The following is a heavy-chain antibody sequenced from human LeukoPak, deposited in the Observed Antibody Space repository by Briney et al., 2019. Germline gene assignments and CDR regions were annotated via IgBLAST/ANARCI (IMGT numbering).Heavy chain of an antibody. CDR2: IYYSGST. CDR1: GGSISSSSYY. J-gene: IGHJ3*02. V-gene: IGHV4-39*01. CDR3: ARNLMATTAYDAFDI. Sequence: SETLSLTCTVSGGSISSSSYYWGWIRQPPGKGLEWIGSIYYSGSTYYNPSLKSRVTISVDTSKNQFSLKLSSVTAADTAVYYCARNLMATTAYDAFDIWGQGTMVTVSS. D-gene: IGHD5-24*01.